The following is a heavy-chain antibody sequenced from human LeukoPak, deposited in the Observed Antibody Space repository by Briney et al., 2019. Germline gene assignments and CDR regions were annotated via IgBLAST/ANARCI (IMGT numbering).Heavy chain of an antibody. CDR2: ISYDGSNK. Sequence: GSLRLSFAASGFTFSSYAMHWVRQAPGKGLEWVAVISYDGSNKYYADSVKGRFTISRDKSKNTLSLQMNSLRAEDTAVYYCAQQVGYCSSGSCYFTYWGQGTLVTVSS. V-gene: IGHV3-30-3*01. CDR3: AQQVGYCSSGSCYFTY. J-gene: IGHJ1*01. CDR1: GFTFSSYA. D-gene: IGHD2-15*01.